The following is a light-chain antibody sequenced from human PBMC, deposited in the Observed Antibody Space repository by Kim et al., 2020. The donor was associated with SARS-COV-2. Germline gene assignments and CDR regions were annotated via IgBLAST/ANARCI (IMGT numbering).Light chain of an antibody. V-gene: IGKV1-12*01. J-gene: IGKJ5*01. CDR1: QDVDKW. Sequence: DVQMTQSPSSVSASIGDRVTINCRASQDVDKWVAWYRQKPGEAPRLLVHTTSTLQTGVPSRFAGSGSGTDFTLTISSLQPEDFAVYFCQQCYKFPITFGQGTRLEIK. CDR3: QQCYKFPIT. CDR2: TTS.